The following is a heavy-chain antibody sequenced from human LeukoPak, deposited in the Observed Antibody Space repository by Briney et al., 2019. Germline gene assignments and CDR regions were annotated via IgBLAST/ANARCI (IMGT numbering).Heavy chain of an antibody. V-gene: IGHV3-23*01. Sequence: GGSLRLSCVASGFTFSSYLMNWVRQAPGKGLEWVSGISHSGSSIYYADSVKGRFTISRDNSKNTLYLQMDRLRVEDTAVYYCAMALDYWGQGTLVTVSS. J-gene: IGHJ4*02. CDR3: AMALDY. CDR1: GFTFSSYL. CDR2: ISHSGSSI.